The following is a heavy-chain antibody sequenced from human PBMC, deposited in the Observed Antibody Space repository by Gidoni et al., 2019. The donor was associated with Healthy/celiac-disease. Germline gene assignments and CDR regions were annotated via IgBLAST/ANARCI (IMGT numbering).Heavy chain of an antibody. D-gene: IGHD4-17*01. CDR2: ISGSGGST. V-gene: IGHV3-23*01. CDR1: GFTFSSYA. Sequence: EVQLLESGGGLVQPGGSLRLSCGASGFTFSSYAMSWVRQAPGKGLEWVSAISGSGGSTYYADSVKGRFTISRDNSKNTLYLQMNSLRAEDTAVYYCAEDYGDYGAFDIWGQGTMVTVSS. CDR3: AEDYGDYGAFDI. J-gene: IGHJ3*02.